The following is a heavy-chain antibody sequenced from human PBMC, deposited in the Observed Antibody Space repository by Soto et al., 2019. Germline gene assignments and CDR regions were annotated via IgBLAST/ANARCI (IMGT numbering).Heavy chain of an antibody. J-gene: IGHJ6*03. CDR3: ARVILTYCSGGSCYSEYYMDV. CDR1: GGSISSYY. Sequence: SETLSLTCTVSGGSISSYYWSWIRQPPGKGLEWIGYIYYSGSTNYNPSLKSRVTISVDTSKNQFSLKLSSVTAADTAVYYCARVILTYCSGGSCYSEYYMDVWGKGTTVTVSS. D-gene: IGHD2-15*01. V-gene: IGHV4-59*01. CDR2: IYYSGST.